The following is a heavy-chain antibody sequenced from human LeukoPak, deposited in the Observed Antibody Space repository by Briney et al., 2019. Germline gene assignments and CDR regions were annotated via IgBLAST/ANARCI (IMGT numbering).Heavy chain of an antibody. CDR1: GYSISSGYY. D-gene: IGHD3-10*01. CDR2: IYHSGST. Sequence: SETLSLTCTVSGYSISSGYYWGWIRQPPGKGLEWIGSIYHSGSTYYNPSLKSRVTISVDTSKNQFSLKLSSVTAADTAVYYCARDGRPHYYGSGSYSIDYWGQGTLVTVSS. V-gene: IGHV4-38-2*02. J-gene: IGHJ4*02. CDR3: ARDGRPHYYGSGSYSIDY.